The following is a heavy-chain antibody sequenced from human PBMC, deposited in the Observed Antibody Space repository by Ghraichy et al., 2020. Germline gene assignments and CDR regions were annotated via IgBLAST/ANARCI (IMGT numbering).Heavy chain of an antibody. CDR1: GGSISSYY. CDR2: IYYSGST. Sequence: SETLSLTCTVSGGSISSYYWSWIRQPPGKGLEWIGYIYYSGSTNYNPSLKSRVTISVDTSKNQFSLKLSSVTAADTAVYYCARGGEVGPILWSLDYWGQGTLVTVSS. J-gene: IGHJ4*02. V-gene: IGHV4-59*01. CDR3: ARGGEVGPILWSLDY. D-gene: IGHD3-10*01.